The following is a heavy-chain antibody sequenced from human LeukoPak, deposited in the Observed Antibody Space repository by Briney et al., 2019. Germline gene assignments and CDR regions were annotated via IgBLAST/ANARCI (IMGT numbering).Heavy chain of an antibody. CDR2: ISGSGGST. CDR1: GFTFSSYA. V-gene: IGHV3-23*01. D-gene: IGHD6-13*01. J-gene: IGHJ4*02. Sequence: GGSLRLSWAAAGFTFSSYAMSWVRQAPGKRLEWVSAISGSGGSTYYADSVKGRFTISRANSKTPLYLQMNSLRAEDTDVYYCAKDRGAAAGTALDYWGQGTLVTVSS. CDR3: AKDRGAAAGTALDY.